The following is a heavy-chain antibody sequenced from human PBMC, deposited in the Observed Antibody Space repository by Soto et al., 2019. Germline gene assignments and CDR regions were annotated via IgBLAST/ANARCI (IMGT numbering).Heavy chain of an antibody. D-gene: IGHD5-18*01. Sequence: EVQLLESGGGLVQPGGSLRLSCAASGFGFGSYTMTWVRQTPGKGLEWVSGISGSGGATYYADSVEGRFSISRNNSKKTVYVQMSSPATEDTAVYYCAKSHLGAMAPFDSWGQGTLVTVSS. J-gene: IGHJ4*02. V-gene: IGHV3-23*01. CDR3: AKSHLGAMAPFDS. CDR2: ISGSGGAT. CDR1: GFGFGSYT.